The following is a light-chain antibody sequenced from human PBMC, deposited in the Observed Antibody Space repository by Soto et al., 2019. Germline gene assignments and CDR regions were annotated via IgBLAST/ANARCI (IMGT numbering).Light chain of an antibody. CDR3: LLSYNGHYV. Sequence: QSVMSHEPSLTLSPGGTVTLTCGSSTGAVTNGHYPYWFQQKPGQAPRTLIYDTTNRHSWTPARFSGSLLGGKAALTLSGAQPEHEAEYYCLLSYNGHYVFGTGTKVTVL. CDR1: TGAVTNGHY. J-gene: IGLJ1*01. CDR2: DTT. V-gene: IGLV7-46*01.